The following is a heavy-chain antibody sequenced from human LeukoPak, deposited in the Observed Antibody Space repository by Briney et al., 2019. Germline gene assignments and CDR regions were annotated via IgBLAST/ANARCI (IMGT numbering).Heavy chain of an antibody. D-gene: IGHD6-19*01. V-gene: IGHV1-69*05. CDR3: AGNSEIAVAGTWGFDY. CDR2: IIPIFGTA. J-gene: IGHJ4*02. Sequence: ASVKVSCKASGGTFSSYAISWVRQAPGQGLEWMGGIIPIFGTANYAQKFQGRVTLTTDESTSTAYMELSSLRSEDTAVYYCAGNSEIAVAGTWGFDYWGQGTLVTVSS. CDR1: GGTFSSYA.